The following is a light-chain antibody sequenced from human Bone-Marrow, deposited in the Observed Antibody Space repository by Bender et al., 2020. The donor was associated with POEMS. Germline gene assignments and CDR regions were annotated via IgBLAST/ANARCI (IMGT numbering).Light chain of an antibody. Sequence: QSALTQPASVSGSPGQSITISCTGTTRDVGGYDYVSWYQQLPGKAPKLIIYGVSNRPSGVSNRFSGSKSDNTAFLTISGLQADDEADFYCSSHTSFATLVFGGGTKLTVL. CDR3: SSHTSFATLV. V-gene: IGLV2-14*03. CDR2: GVS. CDR1: TRDVGGYDY. J-gene: IGLJ3*02.